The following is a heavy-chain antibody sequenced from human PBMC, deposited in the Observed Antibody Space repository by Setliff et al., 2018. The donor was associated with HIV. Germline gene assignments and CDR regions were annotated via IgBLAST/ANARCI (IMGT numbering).Heavy chain of an antibody. J-gene: IGHJ3*02. CDR1: GGSSSSSSFY. V-gene: IGHV4-39*01. CDR2: IYRSGST. Sequence: LSLTCTVSGGSSSSSSFYWGWIRQPPGKGLEWIGNIYRSGSTYYNPSLRSRVTISVDTSKTQFYLNLNSVTDADTALYYCARHKDSDYVWGSYRPDGFDIWGQGTTVTVSS. D-gene: IGHD3-16*02. CDR3: ARHKDSDYVWGSYRPDGFDI.